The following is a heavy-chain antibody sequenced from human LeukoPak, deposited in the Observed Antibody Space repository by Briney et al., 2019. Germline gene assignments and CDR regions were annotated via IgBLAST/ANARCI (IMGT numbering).Heavy chain of an antibody. CDR1: GFTVSSNY. D-gene: IGHD1-26*01. CDR3: ARTGSELGQAFDI. V-gene: IGHV3-30*05. CDR2: ISYDGSNK. Sequence: GGSLRLSCAASGFTVSSNYMSWVRQAPGKGLEWVAVISYDGSNKYYADSVKGRFTISRDNSKNTLYLQMNSLRAEGTAVYYCARTGSELGQAFDIWGQGTMVTVSS. J-gene: IGHJ3*02.